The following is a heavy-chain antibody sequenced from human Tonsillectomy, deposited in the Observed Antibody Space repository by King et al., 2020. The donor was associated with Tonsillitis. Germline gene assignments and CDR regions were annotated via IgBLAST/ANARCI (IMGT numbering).Heavy chain of an antibody. D-gene: IGHD4-17*01. V-gene: IGHV3-13*01. CDR1: GFTFSSYD. CDR3: ARVAHYGDSNFFDY. CDR2: LGTAGDT. Sequence: VQLVESGGGLVQPGGSLRLSCAASGFTFSSYDMHWVRQGTGKSLEWVLGLGTAGDTYFPGSVKGRFTISIENATNSLYLQMSSLRAEDTAVYYCARVAHYGDSNFFDYWGQGTLVTVSS. J-gene: IGHJ4*02.